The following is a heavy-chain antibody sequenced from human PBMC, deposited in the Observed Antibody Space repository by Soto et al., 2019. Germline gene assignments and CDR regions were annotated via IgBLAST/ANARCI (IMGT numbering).Heavy chain of an antibody. CDR3: ARTLPCSSSSCSYGGIDY. CDR1: SGSISSSNW. J-gene: IGHJ4*02. CDR2: IYHSGST. D-gene: IGHD2-2*01. Sequence: PSETLSLTCTVSSGSISSSNWWSWVRQPPGKGLEWIGEIYHSGSTNYNPSLKSRVTISVDKSKNQFSLKLTSVTAADTAVYYCARTLPCSSSSCSYGGIDYWGQGTLVTVSS. V-gene: IGHV4-4*02.